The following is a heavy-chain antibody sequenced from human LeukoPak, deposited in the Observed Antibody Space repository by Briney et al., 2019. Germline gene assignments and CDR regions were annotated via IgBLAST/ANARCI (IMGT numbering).Heavy chain of an antibody. CDR2: IIPIFGTA. Sequence: SVKVSCKASGGTFSSYAISWVRQAPGQGLEWMGGIIPIFGTANYAQKFQGRVTITADKSTSTAYMELRSLRSDDTAVYYCARINRWWATTTYFQHWGQGTLVTVSS. V-gene: IGHV1-69*06. J-gene: IGHJ1*01. CDR1: GGTFSSYA. CDR3: ARINRWWATTTYFQH. D-gene: IGHD2-15*01.